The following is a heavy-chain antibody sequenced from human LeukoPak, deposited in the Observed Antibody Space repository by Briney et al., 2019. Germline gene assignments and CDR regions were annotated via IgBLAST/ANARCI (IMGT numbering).Heavy chain of an antibody. D-gene: IGHD3-16*01. CDR1: GYTFTGFY. J-gene: IGHJ4*02. CDR3: ARDLGGYLDY. CDR2: INPNSGGT. V-gene: IGHV1-2*02. Sequence: ASVKVSCKASGYTFTGFYMHWVRQAPGQGLEWMGWINPNSGGTYYAQKFQGRVTMTRDTSINTAYMELSSLRSDDTAVYYCARDLGGYLDYWGQGTLVTVSS.